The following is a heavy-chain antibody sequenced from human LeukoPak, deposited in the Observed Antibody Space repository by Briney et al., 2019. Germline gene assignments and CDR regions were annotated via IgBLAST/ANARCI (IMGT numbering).Heavy chain of an antibody. Sequence: SETLSLTCTVSGGSISSYYWTWIRQSADKGLEWIGRIYSSGSTSGSTNYNPSLKSRITISLDTSKNQFSLKLKSVTAADTAVYYCARGQINSLSYFDYWGQGTLVTVSS. CDR2: IYSSGSTSGST. V-gene: IGHV4-4*07. CDR1: GGSISSYY. J-gene: IGHJ4*02. CDR3: ARGQINSLSYFDY. D-gene: IGHD6-6*01.